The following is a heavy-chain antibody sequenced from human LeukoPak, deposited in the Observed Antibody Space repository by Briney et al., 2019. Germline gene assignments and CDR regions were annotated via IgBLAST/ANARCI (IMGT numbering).Heavy chain of an antibody. J-gene: IGHJ5*02. CDR1: GYTFTGYY. CDR2: INPNSGGT. V-gene: IGHV1-2*04. Sequence: AAVKVSCKASGYTFTGYYMHWVRQAPGQGLEWMGWINPNSGGTNYAQKFQGWVTMTRDTSISTAYMELSRLRSDDTAVYYCAREGHYYYDSSGYENWFDPWGQGTLVTVSS. D-gene: IGHD3-22*01. CDR3: AREGHYYYDSSGYENWFDP.